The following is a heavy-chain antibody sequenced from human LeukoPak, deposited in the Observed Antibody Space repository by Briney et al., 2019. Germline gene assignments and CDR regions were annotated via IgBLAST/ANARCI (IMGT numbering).Heavy chain of an antibody. CDR1: GGSISSSSYY. Sequence: SETLSLTCTVSGGSISSSSYYWGWIRHPPGKGLEWIGSIYYSGSTYYNPSLKTRVTISVDTSKNQCSLKLGSVTAAETAVYYCARHADYRTYYFDYWGQGTLVTVSS. CDR3: ARHADYRTYYFDY. D-gene: IGHD4-11*01. CDR2: IYYSGST. V-gene: IGHV4-39*01. J-gene: IGHJ4*02.